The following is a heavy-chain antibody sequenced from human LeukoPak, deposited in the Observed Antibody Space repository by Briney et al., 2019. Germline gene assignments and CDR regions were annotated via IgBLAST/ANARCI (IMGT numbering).Heavy chain of an antibody. CDR2: IYTSGST. V-gene: IGHV4-4*07. D-gene: IGHD6-19*01. CDR3: VRGQWLNWFDP. J-gene: IGHJ5*02. Sequence: SETLSLTCTVSGGSISSYYWSWIRQPAGKGLEWIGRIYTSGSTNYNPSLKSRVTISVDTSKNQFSLQLSSVTPEDTAVYYCVRGQWLNWFDPWGQGTLVTVSS. CDR1: GGSISSYY.